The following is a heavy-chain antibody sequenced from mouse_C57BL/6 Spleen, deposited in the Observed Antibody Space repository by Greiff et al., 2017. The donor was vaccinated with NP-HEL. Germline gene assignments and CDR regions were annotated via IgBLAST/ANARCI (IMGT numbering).Heavy chain of an antibody. D-gene: IGHD1-1*01. CDR3: ATLTTVEFAY. V-gene: IGHV1-72*01. Sequence: QVQLKQPGAELVKPGASVKLSCKASGYTFTSYWMHWVKQRPGRGLEWIGRIDPNSGGTKYNEKFKSKATLTVDKPSSTAYMQLSSLTSEDSAVYYCATLTTVEFAYWGQGTLVTVSA. CDR1: GYTFTSYW. CDR2: IDPNSGGT. J-gene: IGHJ3*01.